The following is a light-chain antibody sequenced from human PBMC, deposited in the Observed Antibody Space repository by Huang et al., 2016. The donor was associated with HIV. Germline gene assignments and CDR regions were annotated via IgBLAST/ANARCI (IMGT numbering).Light chain of an antibody. CDR2: EIS. CDR1: QSLLLGDGKTY. J-gene: IGKJ2*02. CDR3: MQSIHLRT. Sequence: IVMTQTPLSLSVTPGQPATISCKSNQSLLLGDGKTYLYWYLQRAGQSPQPLIYEISSRFSGVPDRFSGSGSGTYFTLKISRVEAGDVGIYYCMQSIHLRTFGQGTKLEIK. V-gene: IGKV2-29*02.